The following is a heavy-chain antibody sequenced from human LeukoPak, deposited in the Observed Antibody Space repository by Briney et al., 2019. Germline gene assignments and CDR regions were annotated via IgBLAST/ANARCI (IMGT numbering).Heavy chain of an antibody. Sequence: SGGSLRLSCAASGFTFSSYSMNWVRQAPGKGLEWVSSISSSSSYICYADSVKGRFTISRDNAKNSLYLQMNSLRAEDTAVYYCASGRGGLNYWGQGTLVTVSS. CDR1: GFTFSSYS. CDR3: ASGRGGLNY. V-gene: IGHV3-21*01. CDR2: ISSSSSYI. J-gene: IGHJ4*02. D-gene: IGHD3-16*01.